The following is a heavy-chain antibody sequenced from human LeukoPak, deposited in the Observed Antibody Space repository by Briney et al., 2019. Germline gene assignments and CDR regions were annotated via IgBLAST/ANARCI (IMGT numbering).Heavy chain of an antibody. J-gene: IGHJ4*02. CDR3: AREDRRTVDY. Sequence: PGGSLRLSCAASGFTFSSYGMHWVRQAPGKGLEWVAVISYDGSNKYYADSVKGRFTISRDNSKNTLYLQMNSLRAEDTAVYYCAREDRRTVDYWGQGTLVTVSS. V-gene: IGHV3-30*03. D-gene: IGHD3-16*02. CDR1: GFTFSSYG. CDR2: ISYDGSNK.